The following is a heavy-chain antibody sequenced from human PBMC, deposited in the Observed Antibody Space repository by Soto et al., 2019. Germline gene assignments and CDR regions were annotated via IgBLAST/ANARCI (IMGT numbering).Heavy chain of an antibody. Sequence: QVHLQESGPGLVKPSQTLSLTCAVSGASTSSAGYHWNWIRQLPGGGLEWIADIYYSGHTQYNPSLKSRVAISIDTSKNQFSLKLTSLTAADTAVYYCVVEYYDRRGADLLDQWGQGILVTVSS. CDR3: VVEYYDRRGADLLDQ. V-gene: IGHV4-31*11. CDR2: IYYSGHT. D-gene: IGHD2-21*02. CDR1: GASTSSAGYH. J-gene: IGHJ4*02.